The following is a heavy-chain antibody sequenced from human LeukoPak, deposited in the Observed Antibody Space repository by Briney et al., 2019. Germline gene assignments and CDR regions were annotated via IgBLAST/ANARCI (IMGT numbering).Heavy chain of an antibody. CDR2: ISGSGGST. D-gene: IGHD6-19*01. Sequence: GGSLRLSCAASGFTFSSYAMSWVRQAPGKGLEWVSAISGSGGSTYYADSVKGRFTISRDNAKNSLYLQMNSLRAEDTALYHCARDEDGGWYYNYWGQGTLVTVSS. CDR3: ARDEDGGWYYNY. CDR1: GFTFSSYA. V-gene: IGHV3-23*01. J-gene: IGHJ4*02.